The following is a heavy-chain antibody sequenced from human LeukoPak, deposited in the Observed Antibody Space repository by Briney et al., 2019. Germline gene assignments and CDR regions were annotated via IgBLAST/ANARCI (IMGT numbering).Heavy chain of an antibody. V-gene: IGHV4-59*12. CDR3: ARCSYSYGFQFDY. Sequence: SETLSLTCTVSGGSISSYYWSWIRQPPGKGLEWIGYIYYSGSTYYNPSLKSRVTISVDRSKNQFSLKLSSVTAADTAVYYCARCSYSYGFQFDYWAQGTLVTVSS. CDR2: IYYSGST. J-gene: IGHJ4*02. CDR1: GGSISSYY. D-gene: IGHD5-18*01.